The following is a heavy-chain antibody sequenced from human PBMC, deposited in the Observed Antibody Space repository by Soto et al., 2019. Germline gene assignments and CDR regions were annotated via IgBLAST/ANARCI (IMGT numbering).Heavy chain of an antibody. J-gene: IGHJ4*02. CDR1: GFTFSSYG. CDR2: IWYDGSNK. D-gene: IGHD6-13*01. Sequence: QPGGSLRLSCAASGFTFSSYGMHWVRQAPGKGLEWVAVIWYDGSNKYYADSVKGRFTISRDNSKNTLYLQMNSLRAEDTAVYYCARDPYSSSSPPGPVDYWGQGTLVTVSS. CDR3: ARDPYSSSSPPGPVDY. V-gene: IGHV3-33*01.